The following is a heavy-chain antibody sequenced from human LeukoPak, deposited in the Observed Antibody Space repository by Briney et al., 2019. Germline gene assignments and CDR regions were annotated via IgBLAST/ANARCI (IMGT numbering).Heavy chain of an antibody. V-gene: IGHV1-2*02. CDR3: ARESLYYDFWSGYSGALDY. CDR2: INPNSGGT. J-gene: IGHJ4*02. Sequence: ASVKVSCKASGYTFTTYGISWVRQAPGQGLEWMGWINPNSGGTNYAQKFQGRVTMTRDTSISTAYMELSRLRSDDTAVYYCARESLYYDFWSGYSGALDYWGQGTLVTVSS. D-gene: IGHD3-3*01. CDR1: GYTFTTYG.